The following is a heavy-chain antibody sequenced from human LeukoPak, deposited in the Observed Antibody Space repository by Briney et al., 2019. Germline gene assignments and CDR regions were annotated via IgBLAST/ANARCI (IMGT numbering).Heavy chain of an antibody. CDR2: IYYSGSI. V-gene: IGHV4-59*12. Sequence: SETLSLTCTVSGGSISTYYWSWIRQPPGKGLEWIGYIYYSGSINYNPSLKSRVTISLDTSKKQFSLKLSSMTAADTAVYYCARERDYDDYWGQGTLVTVSS. J-gene: IGHJ4*02. CDR3: ARERDYDDY. CDR1: GGSISTYY.